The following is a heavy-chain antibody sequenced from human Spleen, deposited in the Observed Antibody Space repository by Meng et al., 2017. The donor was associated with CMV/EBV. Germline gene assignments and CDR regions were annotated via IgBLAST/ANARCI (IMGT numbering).Heavy chain of an antibody. J-gene: IGHJ4*02. Sequence: VQLVESGGGLIQPGGSLRLSCAASGFTVSSNYMSWVRQAPGKGLEWVSYISSSSSYTNYADSVKGRFTISRDNAKNSLYLQMNSLRAEDTAVYYCARSEDSSSLFDYWGQGTLVTVSS. CDR2: ISSSSSYT. CDR1: GFTVSSNY. D-gene: IGHD6-13*01. V-gene: IGHV3-11*06. CDR3: ARSEDSSSLFDY.